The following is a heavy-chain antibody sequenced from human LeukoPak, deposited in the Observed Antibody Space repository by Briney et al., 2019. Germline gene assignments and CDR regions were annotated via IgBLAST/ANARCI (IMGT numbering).Heavy chain of an antibody. CDR3: ARSAYYYDSSGYPGDAFDI. CDR1: GGSISSSSYY. V-gene: IGHV4-39*01. D-gene: IGHD3-22*01. Sequence: SETLSLTCTVSGGSISSSSYYWGWIRQPPGKGLEWIGSIYYSGSTYYNPSLQSRVTISVDTSKNQFSLKLSSVAAADTAVYYCARSAYYYDSSGYPGDAFDIWGQGTMVTVSS. J-gene: IGHJ3*02. CDR2: IYYSGST.